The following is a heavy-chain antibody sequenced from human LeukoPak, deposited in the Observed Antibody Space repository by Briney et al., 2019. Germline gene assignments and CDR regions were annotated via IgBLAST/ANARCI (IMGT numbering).Heavy chain of an antibody. D-gene: IGHD6-13*01. J-gene: IGHJ6*02. CDR1: GYTFTNYY. CDR2: IDPNGGGA. Sequence: ASVKVSCKASGYTFTNYYMHWVRQAPGQGLEWMGVIDPNGGGASYPQKVQGRVTMTRDTSTSTVYMELSSLRSEDTAVYYCAAWGSSSSPLPGMDVWGQRTTVTVSS. CDR3: AAWGSSSSPLPGMDV. V-gene: IGHV1-46*01.